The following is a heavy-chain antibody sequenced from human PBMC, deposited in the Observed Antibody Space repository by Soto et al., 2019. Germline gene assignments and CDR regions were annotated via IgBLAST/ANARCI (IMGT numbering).Heavy chain of an antibody. J-gene: IGHJ4*02. V-gene: IGHV4-4*02. CDR2: VFHGGST. Sequence: QVQLQESGPGLVKPSGTLSLTCDVFGASITRSNWWSWVRQSPEGGLGWIGAVFHGGSTNYNPSLKSRVTVSVDKSKNQFSLILTSLTAADAAVYYCARDRRNFGVPFDTGGQGIRGTVSS. CDR1: GASITRSNW. D-gene: IGHD2-8*01. CDR3: ARDRRNFGVPFDT.